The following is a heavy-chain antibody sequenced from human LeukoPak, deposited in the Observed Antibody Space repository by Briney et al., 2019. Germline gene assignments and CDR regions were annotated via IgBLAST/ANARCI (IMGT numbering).Heavy chain of an antibody. D-gene: IGHD2-2*01. V-gene: IGHV1-18*01. CDR1: GYTFTSYG. Sequence: ASVKVSCKASGYTFTSYGISWVRQAPGQGLEWMGWISAYNGNTNYAQKLQGRVTMTTDTSTNTAYMELRSLRSDDTAVYYCARAGGRGYCSSTSCFGDFDYWGQGTLVTVSS. CDR2: ISAYNGNT. CDR3: ARAGGRGYCSSTSCFGDFDY. J-gene: IGHJ4*02.